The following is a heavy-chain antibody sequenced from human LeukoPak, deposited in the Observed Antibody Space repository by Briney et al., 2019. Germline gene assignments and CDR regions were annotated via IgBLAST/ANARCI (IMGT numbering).Heavy chain of an antibody. CDR2: IYYSGST. D-gene: IGHD3-10*01. J-gene: IGHJ5*02. V-gene: IGHV4-39*01. CDR3: ARHHGGSGSFYWFDP. CDR1: GGSISSSSYY. Sequence: SETLSLTCTVSGGSISSSSYYWGWSRQPPGKGLEWIGSIYYSGSTYYNPSLKSRVTISVDTSKNQFSLKLSSVTAADTAVYYCARHHGGSGSFYWFDPWGQGTLVTVSS.